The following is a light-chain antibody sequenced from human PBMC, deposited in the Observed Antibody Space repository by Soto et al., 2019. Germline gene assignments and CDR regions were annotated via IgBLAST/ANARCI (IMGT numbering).Light chain of an antibody. V-gene: IGKV2-30*01. Sequence: DVLMTQSPLSLPVTLGQPASISCRSSQGLVYSDGNTYLNWFHQRPGQSPRRLIYKVSNRDSGVPSRFSGSGSGTEFTLTISSLQPDDFATYYCQQYNTYSWTFGQGTKVDIK. CDR2: KVS. CDR1: QGLVYSDGNTY. J-gene: IGKJ1*01. CDR3: QQYNTYSWT.